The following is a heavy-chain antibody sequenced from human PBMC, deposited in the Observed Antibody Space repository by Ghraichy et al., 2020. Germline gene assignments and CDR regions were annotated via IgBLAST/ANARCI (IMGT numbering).Heavy chain of an antibody. V-gene: IGHV3-15*01. CDR2: IKSKTDGGTT. CDR3: TTEPFSDRGAEKFDY. Sequence: GGSRLSCAASGFTFSNAWMSWVRQAPGKGLEWVGRIKSKTDGGTTDYAAPVKGRFTISRDDSKNTLYLQMNSLKTEDTAVYYCTTEPFSDRGAEKFDYWGQGTLVTVSS. CDR1: GFTFSNAW. D-gene: IGHD3-16*01. J-gene: IGHJ4*02.